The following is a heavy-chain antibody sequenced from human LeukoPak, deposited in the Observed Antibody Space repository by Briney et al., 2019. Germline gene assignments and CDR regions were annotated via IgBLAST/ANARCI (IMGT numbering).Heavy chain of an antibody. V-gene: IGHV3-48*04. D-gene: IGHD5-18*01. CDR3: ARGGVPYSYGSGGYMDV. CDR2: ISISSATI. CDR1: GFTFSSYG. Sequence: PGGSLRLSCTASGFTFSSYGMSWVRQAPGKGLEWVAYISISSATIYYADSVMGRFTISRDNAKYSLYLQLNSLRAEDTAVYYCARGGVPYSYGSGGYMDVWGKGTTVTVSS. J-gene: IGHJ6*03.